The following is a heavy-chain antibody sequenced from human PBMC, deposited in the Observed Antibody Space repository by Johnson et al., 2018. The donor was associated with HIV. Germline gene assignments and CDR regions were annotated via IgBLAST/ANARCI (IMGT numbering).Heavy chain of an antibody. CDR3: ATFSSGI. J-gene: IGHJ3*02. D-gene: IGHD3-3*01. Sequence: VQLVESGGGVVQPGRSLRLSCTASGFTFSSYGMHWVRQAPGKGLEWVSYISGSGLTMYYADSVKGRFTISRDNAKNSLYLQMNSLRAADTAVYYCATFSSGIWGQGTMVTVSS. CDR1: GFTFSSYG. CDR2: ISGSGLTM. V-gene: IGHV3-48*04.